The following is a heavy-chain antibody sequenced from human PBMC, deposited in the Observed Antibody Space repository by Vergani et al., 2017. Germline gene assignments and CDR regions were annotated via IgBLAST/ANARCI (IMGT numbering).Heavy chain of an antibody. Sequence: QVQLQDSGPGLVKPSETLSLTCTVSGGSISSYYWSWIRQPPGKGLEWIGYIYYSGSTNYNPSLKSRVTISVDTSKNQFSLKLSSVTAADTAVYYCARVYSYGYGWFDPWGQGTLVTVSS. CDR2: IYYSGST. D-gene: IGHD5-18*01. CDR3: ARVYSYGYGWFDP. J-gene: IGHJ5*02. V-gene: IGHV4-59*01. CDR1: GGSISSYY.